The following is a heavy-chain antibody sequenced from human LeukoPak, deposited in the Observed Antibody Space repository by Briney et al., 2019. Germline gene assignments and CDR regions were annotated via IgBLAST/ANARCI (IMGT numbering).Heavy chain of an antibody. J-gene: IGHJ3*02. Sequence: GGSLRLSCAASGCTFSDYSMNWVRQAPGKGREWVSYISSVGSTMYYADSVKGRFTISRDNAKNTVYLQMNSLRAEDTAVYYCANLKPPAPDGLDIWGQGTMITVSS. CDR2: ISSVGSTM. CDR3: ANLKPPAPDGLDI. D-gene: IGHD1-14*01. V-gene: IGHV3-48*01. CDR1: GCTFSDYS.